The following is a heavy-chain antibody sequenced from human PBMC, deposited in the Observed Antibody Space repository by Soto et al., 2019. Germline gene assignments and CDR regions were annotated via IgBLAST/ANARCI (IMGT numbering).Heavy chain of an antibody. CDR2: IYYSGST. CDR1: GGSISSYY. Sequence: PSETLSLTCTVSGGSISSYYWSWIRQPPGKGLGWIGYIYYSGSTNYNPSLKSRVTISVDTSKNQFSLKLSSVTAADTAVYYCARLPSGRYCSGGRCHSNYMDVWDKGTTGTVSS. V-gene: IGHV4-59*08. CDR3: ARLPSGRYCSGGRCHSNYMDV. J-gene: IGHJ6*03. D-gene: IGHD2-15*01.